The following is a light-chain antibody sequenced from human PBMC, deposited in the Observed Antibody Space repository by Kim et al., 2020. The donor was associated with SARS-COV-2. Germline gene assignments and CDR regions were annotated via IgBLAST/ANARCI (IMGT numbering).Light chain of an antibody. CDR1: QSVSSSY. J-gene: IGKJ1*01. CDR3: QQYGSSPRT. Sequence: SPGERATRSCRASQSVSSSYLAWYQQTPGQAPRLLIYGASSRATGIPDRFSGSGSGTDFTLTISRLEPEDFAVYYCQQYGSSPRTFGQGTKVDIK. V-gene: IGKV3-20*01. CDR2: GAS.